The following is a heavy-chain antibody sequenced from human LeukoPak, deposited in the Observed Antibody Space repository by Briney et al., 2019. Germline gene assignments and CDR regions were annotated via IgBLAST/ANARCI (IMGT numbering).Heavy chain of an antibody. CDR1: GANFSSYW. CDR2: IKQDGSEE. Sequence: GGSLRLSCAVSGANFSSYWMSWVRQAPGKGLEWVANIKQDGSEEYYVDSVKGRFTISTDNAKNSLYMQMNSLRAEDTAVYYCARDAYYDFWSGYPRYFDYWGQGTLVTVSS. CDR3: ARDAYYDFWSGYPRYFDY. D-gene: IGHD3-3*01. V-gene: IGHV3-7*01. J-gene: IGHJ4*02.